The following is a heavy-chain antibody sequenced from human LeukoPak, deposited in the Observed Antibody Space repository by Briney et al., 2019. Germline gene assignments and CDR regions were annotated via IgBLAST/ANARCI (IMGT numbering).Heavy chain of an antibody. CDR2: IYTGGGT. V-gene: IGHV3-66*01. J-gene: IGHJ4*02. CDR1: GYSISSGFY. CDR3: ARDFQDGSYLVGFGY. Sequence: ETLSLTCSVSGYSISSGFYWGWIRQAPGKGLEWVSVIYTGGGTYYADSVRGRFTISRDNFKNTLYLQMNSLRAEDTAVYYCARDFQDGSYLVGFGYWGQGTLVTVSS. D-gene: IGHD1-26*01.